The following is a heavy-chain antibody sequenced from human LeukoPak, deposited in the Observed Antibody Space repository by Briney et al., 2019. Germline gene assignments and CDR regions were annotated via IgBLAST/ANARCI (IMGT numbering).Heavy chain of an antibody. Sequence: PSETLSLTCTVSGGAISSYYWSWIRQPPGKGLEWIGYIYYSGSTKHNPSLKSRVTISVDTSKSQFSLKLSSVTAADTAVYYCARDSGYSSSVCFDPWGQGTLVTVSS. CDR1: GGAISSYY. CDR2: IYYSGST. D-gene: IGHD6-13*01. CDR3: ARDSGYSSSVCFDP. J-gene: IGHJ5*02. V-gene: IGHV4-59*01.